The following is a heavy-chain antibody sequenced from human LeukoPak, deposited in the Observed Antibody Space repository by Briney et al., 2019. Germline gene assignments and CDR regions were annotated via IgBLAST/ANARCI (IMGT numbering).Heavy chain of an antibody. CDR1: GFTFSSYW. Sequence: GRSLRLSCAASGFTFSSYWMSWVRQAPGKGLEWVAIIKLDEIEKYYVDSVKGRFTISRDNAKSSLSLQMNSLRAEDTAVYYCAGGRVDFGGQGPLAPSPQ. V-gene: IGHV3-7*01. CDR2: IKLDEIEK. J-gene: IGHJ4*02. CDR3: AGGRVDF.